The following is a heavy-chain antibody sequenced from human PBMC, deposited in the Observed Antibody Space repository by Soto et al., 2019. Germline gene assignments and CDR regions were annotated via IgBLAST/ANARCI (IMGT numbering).Heavy chain of an antibody. D-gene: IGHD2-2*01. J-gene: IGHJ4*02. CDR2: IYYSGTT. CDR1: GGSVSRGGYY. CDR3: GRSHCGDTTCYDGVNY. V-gene: IGHV4-31*03. Sequence: QVQLQESGPGLVKSSQTLSLTCSVSGGSVSRGGYYWSWIRPVPGKGLEWIGYIYYSGTTNYNPSLKRRITMSIDTSKNQFALNLTSVTAADTAVYYCGRSHCGDTTCYDGVNYWGQGARVTVSS.